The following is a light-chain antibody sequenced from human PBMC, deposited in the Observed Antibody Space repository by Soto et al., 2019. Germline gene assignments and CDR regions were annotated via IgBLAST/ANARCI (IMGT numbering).Light chain of an antibody. V-gene: IGLV2-14*01. CDR3: SSYTTSTTPVV. CDR2: GVS. CDR1: SSDVGGYNY. J-gene: IGLJ2*01. Sequence: QSVLTQPASVSGSPGQSITISCTGTSSDVGGYNYVSWYQQSPGKAPKLMIYGVSLRPSGVSNRFSGSTSGNTASLTISGLQAEDEANYYCSSYTTSTTPVVFGGGTKVTVL.